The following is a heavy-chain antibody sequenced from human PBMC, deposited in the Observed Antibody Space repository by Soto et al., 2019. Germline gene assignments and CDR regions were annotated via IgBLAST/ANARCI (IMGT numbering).Heavy chain of an antibody. CDR2: LYSGGTT. CDR3: ARETVTTGGGAFDI. CDR1: GFTVSSNY. J-gene: IGHJ3*02. Sequence: EVQLVESGGGLIQPGGSLRLSCAASGFTVSSNYMSWVRQTPGEGLEWVSVLYSGGTTYYADSVKGRFTISRDNSKNTLYLQMNSLRAEDTAVYYCARETVTTGGGAFDIWGQGTMVTVSS. D-gene: IGHD4-17*01. V-gene: IGHV3-53*01.